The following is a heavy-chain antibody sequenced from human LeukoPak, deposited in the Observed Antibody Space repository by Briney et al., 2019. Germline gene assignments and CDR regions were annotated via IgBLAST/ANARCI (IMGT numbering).Heavy chain of an antibody. CDR2: INHSGST. CDR3: ARGGHRGYSYGYPSPPVYGMDV. V-gene: IGHV4-34*01. CDR1: GGSFSGYY. D-gene: IGHD5-18*01. J-gene: IGHJ6*04. Sequence: SETLSLACAVYGGSFSGYYWSRIRQPPGKGLEWIGEINHSGSTNYNPSLKSRVTISVDTSKNQFSLKLSSVTAADTAVYYCARGGHRGYSYGYPSPPVYGMDVWGKGTTVTVSS.